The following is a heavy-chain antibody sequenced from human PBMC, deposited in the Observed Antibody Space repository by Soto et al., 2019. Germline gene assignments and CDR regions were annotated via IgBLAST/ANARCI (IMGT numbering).Heavy chain of an antibody. CDR2: ITHSGST. D-gene: IGHD3-10*02. Sequence: SETLSLTCAVYGGSFSGYYWTWIRQPPGKGLEWIGEITHSGSTNYNPSLKSRVTISVDTSKNQFSLDLNSVTAADTAVYYCARSSVRGWSYWGQGTLVTVSS. J-gene: IGHJ4*02. V-gene: IGHV4-34*01. CDR1: GGSFSGYY. CDR3: ARSSVRGWSY.